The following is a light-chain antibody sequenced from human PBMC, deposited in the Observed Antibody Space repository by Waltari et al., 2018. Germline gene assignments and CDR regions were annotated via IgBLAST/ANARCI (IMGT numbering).Light chain of an antibody. J-gene: IGKJ1*01. CDR2: GAS. CDR3: QQYNNWLWT. CDR1: QSISSN. Sequence: EIVMTQSPATLSVSLGERATRPSRASQSISSNLAWYQQDPGQAPRLLISGASTRATGIPTRFSGSGSGTEFTLAISSLQSEDFAIYYCQQYNNWLWTFGQGTEVEIK. V-gene: IGKV3-15*01.